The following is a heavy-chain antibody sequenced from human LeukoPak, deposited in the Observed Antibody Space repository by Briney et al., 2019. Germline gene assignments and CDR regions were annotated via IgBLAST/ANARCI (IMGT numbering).Heavy chain of an antibody. D-gene: IGHD3-22*01. Sequence: GGSLRLSCAASGFTFSSYSMTWVRQAPGKGLEWVSSISSSSSYIYYADSVKGRFTISRDNAKNSLYLQMNSLRAEDTAVYYCAASLKLVRDSSGYYYLWGQGTLVTVSS. CDR3: AASLKLVRDSSGYYYL. CDR2: ISSSSSYI. J-gene: IGHJ4*02. CDR1: GFTFSSYS. V-gene: IGHV3-21*01.